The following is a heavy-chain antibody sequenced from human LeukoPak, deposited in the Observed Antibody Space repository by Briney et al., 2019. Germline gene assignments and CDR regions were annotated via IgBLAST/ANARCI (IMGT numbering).Heavy chain of an antibody. J-gene: IGHJ6*02. Sequence: NPSETLSLTCAVYGGSFSGYYWSWVRQPPGKGLAWIGEINHSGSTNYNPSLKSRVTISVDTSKNQFSLKLSSVTAADTAVYYCARATISVIQLNYGMDVWGQGTTVTVSS. CDR1: GGSFSGYY. V-gene: IGHV4-34*01. D-gene: IGHD5-12*01. CDR3: ARATISVIQLNYGMDV. CDR2: INHSGST.